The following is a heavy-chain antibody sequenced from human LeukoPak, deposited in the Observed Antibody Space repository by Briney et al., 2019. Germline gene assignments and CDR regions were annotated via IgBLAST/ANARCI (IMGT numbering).Heavy chain of an antibody. CDR2: ITTSGSTI. J-gene: IGHJ3*02. CDR1: RFTFSSHS. Sequence: PGGSLRLSCAASRFTFSSHSMNWVRQAPGKGLEWVSYITTSGSTIYYADSVKGRFTISRDNTKNSLYLQMNSLRDEDTAVYYCARVYYDFWSGYYNGGAFDIWGQGTMVTVSS. V-gene: IGHV3-48*02. CDR3: ARVYYDFWSGYYNGGAFDI. D-gene: IGHD3-3*01.